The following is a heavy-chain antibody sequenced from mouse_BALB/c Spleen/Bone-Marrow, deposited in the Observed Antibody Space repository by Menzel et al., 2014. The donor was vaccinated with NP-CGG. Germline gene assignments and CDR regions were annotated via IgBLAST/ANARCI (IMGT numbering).Heavy chain of an antibody. CDR2: IRDKANGYTT. J-gene: IGHJ2*01. CDR1: GFTFTDYY. Sequence: EVKLQESGGGLVQPGGSLRLSCATSGFTFTDYYMNWVRQPPGKALEWLGFIRDKANGYTTEYSASVKGRFTISRDNSQNILYLQINTLRAEDSATYYCARDKGRVFFDYWGQGTTLTVSS. V-gene: IGHV7-3*02. CDR3: ARDKGRVFFDY.